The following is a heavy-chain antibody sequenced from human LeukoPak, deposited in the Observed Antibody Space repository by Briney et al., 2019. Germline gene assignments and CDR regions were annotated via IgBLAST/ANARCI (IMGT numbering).Heavy chain of an antibody. D-gene: IGHD6-13*01. J-gene: IGHJ4*02. V-gene: IGHV3-21*01. CDR3: ARWPIAAAPPVYYFDY. CDR1: GFTFSSYN. CDR2: ISSSTSHI. Sequence: PGGSLRLSCAASGFTFSSYNMNWVRQAPGKGLEWVSSISSSTSHIYYADSVTGRFTISRDNAKNSLYLQMNGLRAEDTAVYYCARWPIAAAPPVYYFDYWGQGTLVTVSS.